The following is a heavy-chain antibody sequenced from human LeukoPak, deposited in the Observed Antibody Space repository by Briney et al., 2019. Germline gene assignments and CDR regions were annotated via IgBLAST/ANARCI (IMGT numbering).Heavy chain of an antibody. J-gene: IGHJ3*02. V-gene: IGHV3-7*03. D-gene: IGHD6-13*01. CDR2: IKQDGSEK. CDR3: ARPAGSSSQPPEGAFDI. CDR1: GFTFSSYW. Sequence: GGSLRLSCAASGFTFSSYWMSWVRQAPGKGLEWVANIKQDGSEKYYVDSVKGRFTISRDNAKNSLYLQMNSLRAEDTAMYYCARPAGSSSQPPEGAFDIWGQGTMVTVSS.